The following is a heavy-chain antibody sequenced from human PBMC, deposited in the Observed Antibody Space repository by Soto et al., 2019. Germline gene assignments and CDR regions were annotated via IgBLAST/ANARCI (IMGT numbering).Heavy chain of an antibody. V-gene: IGHV3-30-3*01. CDR1: GFTFSSYA. CDR2: ISYDGSNK. D-gene: IGHD1-20*01. Sequence: GGSLRLSCAASGFTFSSYAMHWVRQAPGKGLEWVAVISYDGSNKYYADSVKGRFTISRDNSKNTLYLQMNSLRAEDTAVYYCARGEEVTGTPSLDYWGQGTLVTVSS. CDR3: ARGEEVTGTPSLDY. J-gene: IGHJ4*02.